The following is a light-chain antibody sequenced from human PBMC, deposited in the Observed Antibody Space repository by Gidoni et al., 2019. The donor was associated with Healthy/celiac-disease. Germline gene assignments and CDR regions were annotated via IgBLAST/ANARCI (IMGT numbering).Light chain of an antibody. J-gene: IGKJ2*01. CDR3: QQYYNTPYT. CDR1: QSVLYSSNNKNY. V-gene: IGKV4-1*01. CDR2: WAS. Sequence: DIVMTQSPDSLAVYLGERATINCKSSQSVLYSSNNKNYLAWYQQKPGQPPKLLIYWASTRESGVPDRFSGSGSGTDFTLTISSLQAEDVAVYYCQQYYNTPYTFGQGTKLEIK.